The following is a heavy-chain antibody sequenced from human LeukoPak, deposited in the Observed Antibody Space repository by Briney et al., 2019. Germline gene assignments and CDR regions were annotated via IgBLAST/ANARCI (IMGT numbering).Heavy chain of an antibody. CDR1: GGSFRGYY. Sequence: RPSETLSLTCTVSGGSFRGYYWSWLRQPPGKGLEWIGEINHSGSTNYNPSLKSRVTISVDTSKNQFSLKLSSVTAADTAVYYCARFSRKVLEWLFAGRGFDPWGQGTLVTVSS. CDR3: ARFSRKVLEWLFAGRGFDP. D-gene: IGHD3-3*01. J-gene: IGHJ5*02. CDR2: INHSGST. V-gene: IGHV4-34*01.